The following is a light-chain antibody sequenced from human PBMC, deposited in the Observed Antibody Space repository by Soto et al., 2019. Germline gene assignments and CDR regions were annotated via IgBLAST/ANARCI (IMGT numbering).Light chain of an antibody. Sequence: QSALTQPPSASGSPGQSVTISCTGTGSDIGGYNFVSWYQQHPGKVPKLIIYEVNKRPSGVPDRFSGSKSGNTASLTVSGLQADDEADYYCSSYAGTNNRYVFGTGTNFTVL. CDR1: GSDIGGYNF. CDR3: SSYAGTNNRYV. J-gene: IGLJ1*01. V-gene: IGLV2-8*01. CDR2: EVN.